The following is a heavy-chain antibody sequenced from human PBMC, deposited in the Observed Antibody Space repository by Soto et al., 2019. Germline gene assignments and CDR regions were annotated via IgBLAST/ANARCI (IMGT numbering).Heavy chain of an antibody. CDR2: IIPIFGTA. J-gene: IGHJ4*02. D-gene: IGHD2-2*01. CDR3: ARLVVVPAANELDY. Sequence: SVKVSCKASGGTFSSYAISWVRQAPGQGLEWMGGIIPIFGTANYAQKFQGRVTITADKSTSTAYMELSSLRSEDTAVYYCARLVVVPAANELDYWGRGTLVTVSS. CDR1: GGTFSSYA. V-gene: IGHV1-69*06.